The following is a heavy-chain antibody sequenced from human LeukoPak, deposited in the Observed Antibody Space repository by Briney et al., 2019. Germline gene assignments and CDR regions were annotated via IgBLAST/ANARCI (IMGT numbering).Heavy chain of an antibody. CDR3: ASRGLRAPSGWFDP. D-gene: IGHD4-17*01. CDR1: GGSIRSFY. J-gene: IGHJ5*02. Sequence: SETLSLTCTVSGGSIRSFYWSWIRQPPGKGLEWIGEINHSGSTNYNPTLKSRVAISVDTSTNQFSLKLSSVTAADTAVYYCASRGLRAPSGWFDPWGQGTLVTVSS. V-gene: IGHV4-34*01. CDR2: INHSGST.